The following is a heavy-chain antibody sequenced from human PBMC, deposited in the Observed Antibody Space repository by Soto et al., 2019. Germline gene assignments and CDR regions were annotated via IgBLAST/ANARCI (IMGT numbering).Heavy chain of an antibody. Sequence: GSSVKVSCKASGYTFTSYGISWVRQAPGQGLEWMGWISAYNGNTNYAQKLQGRVTMTTDTSTSTAYMELRSLRSDDTAVYYCARDLAQGYCNGGSCAPLSYWGQGTLVTVSS. CDR1: GYTFTSYG. CDR2: ISAYNGNT. V-gene: IGHV1-18*01. J-gene: IGHJ4*02. CDR3: ARDLAQGYCNGGSCAPLSY. D-gene: IGHD2-15*01.